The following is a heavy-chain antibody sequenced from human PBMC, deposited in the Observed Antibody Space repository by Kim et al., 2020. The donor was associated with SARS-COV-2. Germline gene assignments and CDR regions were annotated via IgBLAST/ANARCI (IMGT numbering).Heavy chain of an antibody. D-gene: IGHD6-19*01. CDR3: ARETIAVAGPIDY. J-gene: IGHJ4*02. V-gene: IGHV3-48*03. Sequence: YAHSVKGRFTISRENAKNSLYLQMNSLRAEDTAVYYCARETIAVAGPIDYWGQGTLVTVSS.